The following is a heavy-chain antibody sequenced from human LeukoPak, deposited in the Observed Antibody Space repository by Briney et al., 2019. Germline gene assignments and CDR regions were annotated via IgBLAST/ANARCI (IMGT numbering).Heavy chain of an antibody. CDR3: TRDDFWRTQTYYFDY. CDR2: IRSKAYGGTT. CDR1: GFTFGDYA. J-gene: IGHJ4*02. Sequence: PGGSLRLSCTASGFTFGDYAMSWVRQAPGKGLERVGFIRSKAYGGTTEYAASVEGRFTISRDDSKSIAYLQMNSLKTEDTAVYYCTRDDFWRTQTYYFDYWGQGTLVTVSS. V-gene: IGHV3-49*04. D-gene: IGHD3-3*01.